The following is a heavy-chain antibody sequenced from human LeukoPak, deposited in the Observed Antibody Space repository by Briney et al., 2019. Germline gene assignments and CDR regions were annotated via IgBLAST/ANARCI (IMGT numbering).Heavy chain of an antibody. CDR3: ARHRGYCSSTSCYVAYFDY. CDR1: GGSISSSSYY. J-gene: IGHJ4*02. CDR2: IYYSGST. V-gene: IGHV4-39*01. D-gene: IGHD2-2*01. Sequence: SETLSLTCTVSGGSISSSSYYWGWLRQPPGKGLEWVGSIYYSGSTYYNPSLKSRVTISVDTSKNQFSLKPSSVTAADTAVYYCARHRGYCSSTSCYVAYFDYWGQGTLVTVSS.